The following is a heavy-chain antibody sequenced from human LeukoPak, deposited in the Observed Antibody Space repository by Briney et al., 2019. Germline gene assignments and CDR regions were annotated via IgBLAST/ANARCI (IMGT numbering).Heavy chain of an antibody. Sequence: PSETLSLTCTVSGGSISSYYWSWIRQPAGKGLEWIGRIYTSGSTNYNPSLKSRVTMSVDTSKNQFSLKLSSVTAADTAVYYCARVDYDFWSGYNWFDPWGQGTLVTVSS. J-gene: IGHJ5*02. V-gene: IGHV4-4*07. CDR2: IYTSGST. D-gene: IGHD3-3*01. CDR1: GGSISSYY. CDR3: ARVDYDFWSGYNWFDP.